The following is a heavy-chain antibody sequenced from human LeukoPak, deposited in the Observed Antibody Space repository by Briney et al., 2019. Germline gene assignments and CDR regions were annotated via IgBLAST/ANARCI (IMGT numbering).Heavy chain of an antibody. CDR1: GFNFSSYR. V-gene: IGHV3-21*01. D-gene: IGHD5-12*01. J-gene: IGHJ4*02. CDR3: ARDQPMRRGYSGYPPDY. Sequence: GGSLRLSCAASGFNFSSYRMNWIRQAPGRGLQWVSSISSSSSYIYYTDSVKGRFTISRDNAQNSLYLQMNGLRAEDTAVYYCARDQPMRRGYSGYPPDYWGQGTLVTVSS. CDR2: ISSSSSYI.